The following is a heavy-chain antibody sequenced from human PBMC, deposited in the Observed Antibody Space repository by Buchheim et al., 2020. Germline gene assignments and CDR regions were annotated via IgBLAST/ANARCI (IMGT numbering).Heavy chain of an antibody. CDR1: GFTFSSYG. Sequence: QVQLVESGGGVVQPGRSLRLSCAASGFTFSSYGMHWVRQAPGKGLEWVAVIWYDGSNKYYADSVKGRFTISRDNSKNTPYLQMNSLRAEDTAVYYCAREAVTNNWFDPWGQGTL. J-gene: IGHJ5*02. CDR3: AREAVTNNWFDP. V-gene: IGHV3-33*01. D-gene: IGHD4-17*01. CDR2: IWYDGSNK.